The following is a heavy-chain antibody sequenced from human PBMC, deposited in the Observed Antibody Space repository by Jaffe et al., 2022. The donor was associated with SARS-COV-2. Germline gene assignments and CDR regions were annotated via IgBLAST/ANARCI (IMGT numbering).Heavy chain of an antibody. CDR1: GGSISSSSYY. V-gene: IGHV4-39*01. D-gene: IGHD3-9*01. CDR3: ARSGFVVRYFDWSMDWFDP. Sequence: QLQLQESGPGLVKPSETLSLTCTVSGGSISSSSYYWGWIRQPPGKGLEWIGSIYYSGSTYYNPSLKSRVTISVDTSKNQFSLKLSSVTAADTAVYYCARSGFVVRYFDWSMDWFDPWGQGTLVTVSS. J-gene: IGHJ5*02. CDR2: IYYSGST.